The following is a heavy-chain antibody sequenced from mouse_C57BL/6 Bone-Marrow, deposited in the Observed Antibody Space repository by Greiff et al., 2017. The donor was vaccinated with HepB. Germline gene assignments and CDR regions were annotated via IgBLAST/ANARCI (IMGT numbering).Heavy chain of an antibody. CDR3: ARYLPYAMDY. Sequence: VQLQQPGAELVKPGASVKMSCKASGYTFTSYWITWVKQRPGQGLEWIGDIYPGSGSTNYNQKFKGKATLTVDTSSSTAYMQLSSLTSEDSAVYYCARYLPYAMDYWGQGTSVTVSS. J-gene: IGHJ4*01. V-gene: IGHV1-55*01. CDR2: IYPGSGST. D-gene: IGHD5-1*01. CDR1: GYTFTSYW.